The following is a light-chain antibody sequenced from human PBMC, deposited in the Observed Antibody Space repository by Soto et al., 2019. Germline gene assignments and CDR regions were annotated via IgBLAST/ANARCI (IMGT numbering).Light chain of an antibody. Sequence: DIQLTQSPSFLSASVGDRVTITCRASQGISTYLAWYLQRPGKAPKLLIYGASTLQSGVPSRFSGSRSGTEFTITISSLQPEDFGTYYCQQLNSDWYAFGQGTKLEIK. CDR1: QGISTY. J-gene: IGKJ2*01. V-gene: IGKV1-9*01. CDR2: GAS. CDR3: QQLNSDWYA.